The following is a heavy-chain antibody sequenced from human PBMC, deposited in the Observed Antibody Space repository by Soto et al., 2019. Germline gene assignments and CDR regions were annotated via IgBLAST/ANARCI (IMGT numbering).Heavy chain of an antibody. V-gene: IGHV3-21*01. J-gene: IGHJ6*03. CDR2: ISSSSSYI. CDR3: ASLPGSAKNDFWSGYSNYYYYMDV. Sequence: EVQLVESGGGLVKPGGSLRLSCAASGFTFSSYSMNWVRQAPGKGLEWVSSISSSSSYIYYADSVKGRFTISRDNAKNSLYLQMNSLRAEDTAVYYCASLPGSAKNDFWSGYSNYYYYMDVWGKGTPVTVSS. CDR1: GFTFSSYS. D-gene: IGHD3-3*01.